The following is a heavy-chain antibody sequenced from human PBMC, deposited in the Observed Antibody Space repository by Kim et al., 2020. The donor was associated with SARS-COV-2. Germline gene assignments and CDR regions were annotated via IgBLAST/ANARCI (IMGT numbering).Heavy chain of an antibody. CDR1: GFTFSSYW. Sequence: GGSLRLSCAASGFTFSSYWMHWVRQAPGKGLVWVSRINSDGSSTSYADSVKGRFTISRDNAKNTLYLQMNSLRAEDTAVYYCARVGGVAGRGNYFDYWGQGTLVTVSS. CDR3: ARVGGVAGRGNYFDY. J-gene: IGHJ4*02. D-gene: IGHD6-19*01. V-gene: IGHV3-74*01. CDR2: INSDGSST.